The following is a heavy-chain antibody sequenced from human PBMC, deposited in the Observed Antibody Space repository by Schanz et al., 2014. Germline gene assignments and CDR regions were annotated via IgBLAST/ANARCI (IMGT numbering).Heavy chain of an antibody. CDR3: AKAADWPVTRFDP. Sequence: EVQLVESGGGLVKPGGSLRLSCGVSGFTASSHSMNWVRQAPGKGLEWVSALSEGGGGTHYADSVRGRFTISSDSSKNTLYLQRSSLRADDTAVYYCAKAADWPVTRFDPWGQGTLVTVSS. CDR1: GFTASSHS. V-gene: IGHV3-23*04. D-gene: IGHD3-9*01. CDR2: LSEGGGGT. J-gene: IGHJ5*02.